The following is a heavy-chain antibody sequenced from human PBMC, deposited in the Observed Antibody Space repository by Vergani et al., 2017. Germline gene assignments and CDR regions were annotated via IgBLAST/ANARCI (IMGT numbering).Heavy chain of an antibody. J-gene: IGHJ4*02. D-gene: IGHD6-19*01. V-gene: IGHV4-59*01. CDR3: ARLTRYSSGWYFDY. CDR1: GASISSYY. Sequence: QLQESGPGLVKPSATLSLTCSVSGASISSYYWCWIRQPPGKGLEWIGYIYYSGSTNYNPSLKSRVTISVDTSKNQFSLKLSSVTAADTAVYYCARLTRYSSGWYFDYWGQGTLVTVSS. CDR2: IYYSGST.